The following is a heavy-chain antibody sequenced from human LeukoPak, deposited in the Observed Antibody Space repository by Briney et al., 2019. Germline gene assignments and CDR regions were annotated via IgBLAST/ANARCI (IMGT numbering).Heavy chain of an antibody. CDR2: IYYSGST. CDR1: GGSISTYY. CDR3: ARSSTLRWQFDF. V-gene: IGHV4-59*01. Sequence: SETLSLTCSISGGSISTYYWSWIRQPPGKGLDWIGNIYYSGSTNYNHSLKSRVNISVDTPKNQFSLKLSSVTAADTAVYYCARSSTLRWQFDFWGQGVLVTVSS. D-gene: IGHD2-15*01. J-gene: IGHJ4*02.